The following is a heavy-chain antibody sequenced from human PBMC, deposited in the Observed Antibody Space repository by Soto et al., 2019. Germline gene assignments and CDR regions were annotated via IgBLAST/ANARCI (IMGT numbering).Heavy chain of an antibody. CDR3: ARDIGVGGTSGIPDY. CDR1: GFTFTSHA. Sequence: SLRLSCAASGFTFTSHAMHWVRQTPGEGLEWVAIISDYGTRKFYADSVQGRFSISRDNARNTLYLQMNSLTIEDTGIFYCARDIGVGGTSGIPDYWGQGTLVTVSS. D-gene: IGHD1-1*01. J-gene: IGHJ4*02. CDR2: ISDYGTRK. V-gene: IGHV3-30-3*01.